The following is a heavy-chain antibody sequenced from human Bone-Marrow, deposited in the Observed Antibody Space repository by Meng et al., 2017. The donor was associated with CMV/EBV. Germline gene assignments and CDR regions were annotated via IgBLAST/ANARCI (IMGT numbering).Heavy chain of an antibody. CDR1: GGSVSSGSYY. CDR2: SSYTGST. CDR3: ARGNIVVVPAARFEFMDV. D-gene: IGHD2-2*01. J-gene: IGHJ6*02. V-gene: IGHV4-61*01. Sequence: SEPLSLTCAVSGGSVSSGSYYWSWIRQSPGKGLEWIGYSSYTGSTNYNPSLKSRVTISVDTSKNQFSLKLSSVTAADTAVYYCARGNIVVVPAARFEFMDVWGQGTTVTVSS.